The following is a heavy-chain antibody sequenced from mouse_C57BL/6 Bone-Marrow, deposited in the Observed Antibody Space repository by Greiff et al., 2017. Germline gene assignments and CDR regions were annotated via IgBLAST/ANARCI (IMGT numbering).Heavy chain of an antibody. CDR2: IWGGGST. CDR1: GFSLTSYG. CDR3: AKHSYYGSSYWYCDV. D-gene: IGHD1-1*01. Sequence: VMLVESGPGLMAPSQSLSITFTVSGFSLTSYGVDWVRPPPGKGLEWLGVIWGGGSTNYKSALMSRLSISKDNSKSQVFLKMNSLQTDDTAMYYCAKHSYYGSSYWYCDVWGTGTTVTVSS. V-gene: IGHV2-9*01. J-gene: IGHJ1*03.